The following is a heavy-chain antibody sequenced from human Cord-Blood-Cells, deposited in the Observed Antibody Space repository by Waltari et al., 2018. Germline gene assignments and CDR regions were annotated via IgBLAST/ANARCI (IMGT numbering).Heavy chain of an antibody. Sequence: EVQLVESGGGLVKPGGSLRLPCAASGFTFSSYSMNRVRQAPGKGLEWVSSIISSSSYIYYADSVKGRFTISRDNAKNSLYLQMNSLRAEDTAVYYCARPPSDRGSKYFQHWGQGTLVTVSS. CDR1: GFTFSSYS. V-gene: IGHV3-21*01. CDR3: ARPPSDRGSKYFQH. D-gene: IGHD3-22*01. J-gene: IGHJ1*01. CDR2: IISSSSYI.